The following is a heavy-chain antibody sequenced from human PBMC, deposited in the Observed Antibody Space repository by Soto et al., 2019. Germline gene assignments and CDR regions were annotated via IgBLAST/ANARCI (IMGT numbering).Heavy chain of an antibody. V-gene: IGHV1-18*01. J-gene: IGHJ6*02. D-gene: IGHD2-15*01. CDR1: GYTFTSYG. Sequence: ASVKVSCKASGYTFTSYGISWVRQAPGQGLEWMGWISAYNGNTNYAQKLQGRVTMTTDTSTSTAYMELRSLRSDDTAVYYCARDGRWCSGGSCYSYYYGMDVWGQGTTVTVSS. CDR2: ISAYNGNT. CDR3: ARDGRWCSGGSCYSYYYGMDV.